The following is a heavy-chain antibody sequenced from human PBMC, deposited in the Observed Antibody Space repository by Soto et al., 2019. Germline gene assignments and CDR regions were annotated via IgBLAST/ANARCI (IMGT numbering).Heavy chain of an antibody. D-gene: IGHD3-16*01. V-gene: IGHV4-34*01. CDR2: FNPSGST. CDR3: ARGREGGGAS. CDR1: GGSFSGNY. J-gene: IGHJ5*02. Sequence: QVQLQQWGAGLLKPSETLSLTCGVYGGSFSGNYWSWIRQPPGEGLEWIGEFNPSGSTNYSPSLKXRATISADTSKNQFSLKLSSVIAADTAVYYCARGREGGGASWGQGTLVTVSS.